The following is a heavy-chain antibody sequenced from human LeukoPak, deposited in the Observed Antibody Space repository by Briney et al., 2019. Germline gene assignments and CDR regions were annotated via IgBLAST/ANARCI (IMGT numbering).Heavy chain of an antibody. Sequence: PGESLKISCKGSGYSFTSYWIGWVRQMPGKGLEWMGIIYPGDSDTRYSPSFQGQVTISADKSISTAYLQWSSLKASDTAMYYCASLADVDTYYYDSSGYPPATYWGQGTLVTVSS. D-gene: IGHD3-22*01. CDR2: IYPGDSDT. J-gene: IGHJ4*02. CDR3: ASLADVDTYYYDSSGYPPATY. V-gene: IGHV5-51*01. CDR1: GYSFTSYW.